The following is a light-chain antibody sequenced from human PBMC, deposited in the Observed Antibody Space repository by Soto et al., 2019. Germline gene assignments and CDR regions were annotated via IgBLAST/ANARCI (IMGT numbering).Light chain of an antibody. Sequence: SLLTQPASLSGSPGQSITLSCTGNNKEVGGYNFVSWYQQHPGKAPKFMIYDVSNRPSGVSNRFSGSKSGNTASLTISGLQAEDEADYYCSSYTTSNTRQIVFGTGTKVTVL. CDR3: SSYTTSNTRQIV. J-gene: IGLJ1*01. CDR2: DVS. V-gene: IGLV2-14*01. CDR1: NKEVGGYNF.